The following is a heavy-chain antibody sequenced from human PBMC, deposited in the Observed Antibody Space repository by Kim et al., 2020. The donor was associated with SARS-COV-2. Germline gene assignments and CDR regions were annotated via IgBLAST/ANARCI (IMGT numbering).Heavy chain of an antibody. V-gene: IGHV4-39*01. CDR1: GASISNSNYY. CDR2: VSPGGTT. D-gene: IGHD7-27*01. Sequence: SETLSLTCTVSGASISNSNYYWVWMRQPPGKGLEWIGTVSPGGTTDYNPFLQSRVTISIDTSKNQFSLKLSTVTAADTAAYYCTKRDVGTMRDYWGPGTL. J-gene: IGHJ4*02. CDR3: TKRDVGTMRDY.